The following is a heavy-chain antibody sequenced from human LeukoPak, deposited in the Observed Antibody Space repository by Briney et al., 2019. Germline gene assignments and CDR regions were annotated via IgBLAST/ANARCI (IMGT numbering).Heavy chain of an antibody. CDR3: ATRPYCSGGSCSDY. V-gene: IGHV1-69*05. CDR2: IIPIFGTA. Sequence: SVKVSCKASGGTFSSYAISWVRQAPGQGLEWMGGIIPIFGTANYAQKFQGRVTMTRNTSISTAYMELSSLRSEDTAVYYCATRPYCSGGSCSDYWGQGTLVTVSS. CDR1: GGTFSSYA. D-gene: IGHD2-15*01. J-gene: IGHJ4*02.